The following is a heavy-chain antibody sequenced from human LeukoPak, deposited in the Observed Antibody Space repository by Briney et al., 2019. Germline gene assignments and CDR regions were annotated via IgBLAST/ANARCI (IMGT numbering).Heavy chain of an antibody. CDR2: ISSSSSYI. CDR3: ARDRFQAFFDY. J-gene: IGHJ4*02. CDR1: GFTFSSYS. Sequence: GGSLRLSCAASGFTFSSYSMNWVRQAPGKGLGWVSSISSSSSYIYYADSVKGRFTISRDNAKNSLYLQMNSLRAEDTAVYYCARDRFQAFFDYWGQGTLVTVSS. V-gene: IGHV3-21*01.